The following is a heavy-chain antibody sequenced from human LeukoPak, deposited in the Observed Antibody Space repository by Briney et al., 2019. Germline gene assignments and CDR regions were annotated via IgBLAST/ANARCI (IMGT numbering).Heavy chain of an antibody. D-gene: IGHD1-26*01. CDR3: ASSGFGSRDAFDI. V-gene: IGHV4-59*01. CDR2: IYYSGST. J-gene: IGHJ3*02. Sequence: SETLSLTCAVYGGSFSGYYWSWIRQPPGKGLEWIGYIYYSGSTNYNPSLKSRVTISVDTSKNQFSLKLSSVTAADTAVYYCASSGFGSRDAFDIWGQGTMVTVSS. CDR1: GGSFSGYY.